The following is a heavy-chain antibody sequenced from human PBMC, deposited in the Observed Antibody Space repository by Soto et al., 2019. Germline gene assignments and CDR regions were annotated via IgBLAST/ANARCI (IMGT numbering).Heavy chain of an antibody. J-gene: IGHJ5*02. V-gene: IGHV4-4*07. CDR3: VPGGTKTLRDWLNP. CDR1: GASISGFY. D-gene: IGHD1-1*01. CDR2: IYATGTT. Sequence: PSETLSLTCTVSGASISGFYWSWIRKSAGKGLEWIGRIYATGTTDYNPSLKSRVMMSVDTSKKQFSLKLRSVTAADPAVYYCVPGGTKTLRDWLNPWRK.